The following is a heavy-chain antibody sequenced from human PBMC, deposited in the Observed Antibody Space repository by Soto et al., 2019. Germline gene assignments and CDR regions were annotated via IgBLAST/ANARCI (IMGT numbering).Heavy chain of an antibody. CDR1: GFTFSSYG. J-gene: IGHJ4*02. D-gene: IGHD2-15*01. Sequence: GGSLRLSCAASGFTFSSYGMHWVRQAPGKGLEWVAVIWYDGSNKYYADSVKGRFTISRDNSKNTLYLQMNSLRAEDTAVYYCARVGLLLKALDYWGQGTLVTVSS. CDR3: ARVGLLLKALDY. V-gene: IGHV3-33*01. CDR2: IWYDGSNK.